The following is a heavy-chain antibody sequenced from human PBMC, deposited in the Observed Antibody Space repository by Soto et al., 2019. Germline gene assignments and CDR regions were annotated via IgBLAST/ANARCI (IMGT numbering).Heavy chain of an antibody. D-gene: IGHD1-1*01. CDR2: VSPHAANT. Sequence: GGSLRLSCVASGFTFDSCGMNWVRQAPGKGLEWVAGVSPHAANTYYADSVRGRFIISRDDSRKTVSLDMNSLRGEDSAVYYCATEGAKTIWNFDYWGQGTVVTVSS. CDR1: GFTFDSCG. V-gene: IGHV3-23*01. J-gene: IGHJ4*02. CDR3: ATEGAKTIWNFDY.